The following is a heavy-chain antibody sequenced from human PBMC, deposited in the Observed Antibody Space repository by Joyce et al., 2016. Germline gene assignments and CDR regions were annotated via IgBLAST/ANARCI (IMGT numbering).Heavy chain of an antibody. Sequence: QVQLQESGPGLVKPSETLILTCSVSGGSVSSYYWSWIRQPPGKGLEWLGYIYYSGSAYYSPPLLSRVTMSLDTSRNQFSLKLRSVTAADTAVYYSARDGPNHYFDYWGQGTLVTVSS. J-gene: IGHJ4*02. CDR1: GGSVSSYY. V-gene: IGHV4-59*02. CDR2: IYYSGSA. CDR3: ARDGPNHYFDY.